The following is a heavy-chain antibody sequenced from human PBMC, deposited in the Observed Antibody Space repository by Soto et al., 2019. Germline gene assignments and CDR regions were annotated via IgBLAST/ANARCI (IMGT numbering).Heavy chain of an antibody. J-gene: IGHJ4*02. CDR3: ATTAPNPSGSYHDY. CDR1: GGTFSSYA. D-gene: IGHD1-26*01. CDR2: IIPIFGTA. Sequence: QVQLVQSGAEVKKPGSSVKVSCKASGGTFSSYAISWVRQAPGQGLEWMGGIIPIFGTANYAQKFQGRVTITADESTSTAYMELSSLRSDDTAVDYCATTAPNPSGSYHDYWGQGTLVTVSS. V-gene: IGHV1-69*01.